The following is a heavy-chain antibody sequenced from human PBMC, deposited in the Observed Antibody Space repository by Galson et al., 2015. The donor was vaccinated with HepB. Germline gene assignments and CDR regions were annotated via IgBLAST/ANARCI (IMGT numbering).Heavy chain of an antibody. Sequence: SVKVSCKVSGSTLRELSVHWVRQGRGYGFQWLGGFDPEDGKTIYAQSFQGRVTMTEDTSADTAYMDLSGLRSEDTAVYYCTTAPKYCTSTICHSVYLYGLAVWGQGTTVTVSS. V-gene: IGHV1-24*01. CDR3: TTAPKYCTSTICHSVYLYGLAV. CDR1: GSTLRELS. CDR2: FDPEDGKT. D-gene: IGHD2/OR15-2a*01. J-gene: IGHJ6*02.